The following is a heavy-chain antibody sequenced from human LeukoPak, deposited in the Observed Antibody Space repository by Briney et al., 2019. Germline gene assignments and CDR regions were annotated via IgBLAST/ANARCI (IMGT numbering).Heavy chain of an antibody. D-gene: IGHD1-26*01. Sequence: PGGSLRLSCAASGFTFSSYGMHWVRQAPGKGLEWVAVIWYDGSNKYYADSVKGRFTISRDNSKNTLYLQMNSLRAEDTAVYYCARDRWELLPYNWFDPWGQGTLVTVSS. CDR2: IWYDGSNK. CDR1: GFTFSSYG. CDR3: ARDRWELLPYNWFDP. V-gene: IGHV3-33*01. J-gene: IGHJ5*02.